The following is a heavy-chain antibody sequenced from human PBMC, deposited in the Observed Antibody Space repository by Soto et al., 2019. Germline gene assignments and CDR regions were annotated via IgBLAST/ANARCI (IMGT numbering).Heavy chain of an antibody. CDR1: GGSISSYY. V-gene: IGHV4-59*01. J-gene: IGHJ5*02. CDR2: IYYSGST. CDR3: ARLSWVVTAISNWFDP. D-gene: IGHD2-21*02. Sequence: PSETLSLTCTVSGGSISSYYWSWIRQPPGKGLEWIGYIYYSGSTNYNPSLKSRVTISVDTSKNQFSLKLSSVTAADTAVYYCARLSWVVTAISNWFDPWGQGTLVTVSS.